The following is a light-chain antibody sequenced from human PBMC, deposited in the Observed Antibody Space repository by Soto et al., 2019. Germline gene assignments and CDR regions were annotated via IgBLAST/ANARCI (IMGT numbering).Light chain of an antibody. Sequence: DIVMTQSPDSLAVSLGERATINCKSSQSVLYSSNNKNYLAWYQQKPGQPHKLLIYWAYTRESGVPDRFSGSGSGTDFTLTIRSLQPEDFATYYCKQYNSYPWTFGQGTKVDIK. CDR2: WAY. J-gene: IGKJ1*01. V-gene: IGKV4-1*01. CDR3: KQYNSYPWT. CDR1: QSVLYSSNNKNY.